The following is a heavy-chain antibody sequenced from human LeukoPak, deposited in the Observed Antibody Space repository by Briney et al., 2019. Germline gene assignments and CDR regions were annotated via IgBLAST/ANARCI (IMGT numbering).Heavy chain of an antibody. V-gene: IGHV4-30-4*01. CDR2: ISHSGGT. CDR3: ARAIPDAGDYYYYAMDV. CDR1: GGSLSSGDYY. D-gene: IGHD1-14*01. Sequence: SETLSLTCTVSGGSLSSGDYYWSWIRQPPGKGLEWIGYISHSGGTYYNPSLQSRLTISVDTSKNQFSLKLSSVTAADTAFCYCARAIPDAGDYYYYAMDVWGQGTTVTVSS. J-gene: IGHJ6*02.